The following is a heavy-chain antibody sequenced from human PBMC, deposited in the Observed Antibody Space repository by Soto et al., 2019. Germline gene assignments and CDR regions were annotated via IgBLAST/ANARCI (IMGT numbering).Heavy chain of an antibody. CDR1: GFTFSSYA. CDR2: ISYDGSNK. Sequence: GGSLRLSCAASGFTFSSYAMHWVRQAPGKGLEWVAVISYDGSNKYYADSVKGRFTISRDNSKNTLYLQMNSLRAEDTAVYYCARSHYGGNSPFDYWSQGTLVTVSS. V-gene: IGHV3-30-3*01. D-gene: IGHD4-17*01. CDR3: ARSHYGGNSPFDY. J-gene: IGHJ4*02.